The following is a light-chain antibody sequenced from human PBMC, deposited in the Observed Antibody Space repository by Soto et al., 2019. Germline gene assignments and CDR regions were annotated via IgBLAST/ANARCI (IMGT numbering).Light chain of an antibody. CDR1: QSVSTN. CDR3: QQYNSYSET. V-gene: IGKV3-15*01. CDR2: GAF. J-gene: IGKJ1*01. Sequence: VMTQSQAILSVSPGERATLSCRASQSVSTNVAWYQQIPGQTPRLLIYGAFTRATGIPARFSGTGSGTEFTLTISSLQSDDFATYYCQQYNSYSETFGQGTMV.